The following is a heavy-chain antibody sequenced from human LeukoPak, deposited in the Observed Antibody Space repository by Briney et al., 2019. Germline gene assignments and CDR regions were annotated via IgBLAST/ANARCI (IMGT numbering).Heavy chain of an antibody. CDR1: GGSISSYY. CDR2: IYYSGST. D-gene: IGHD3-16*02. V-gene: IGHV4-59*01. CDR3: ARVNAGLSPYYFDY. Sequence: PSETLSLTCTVSGGSISSYYWSWIRQPPGKGLEWIGYIYYSGSTNYNPSLKSRVTISVDTSKNQFSLKLSSVTAADTAVYYCARVNAGLSPYYFDYWGQGTLVTVSS. J-gene: IGHJ4*02.